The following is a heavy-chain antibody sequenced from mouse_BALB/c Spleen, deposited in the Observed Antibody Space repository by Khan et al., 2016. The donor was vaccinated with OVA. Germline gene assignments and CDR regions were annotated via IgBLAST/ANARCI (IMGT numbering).Heavy chain of an antibody. CDR3: TRAAYDGYYDY. CDR1: GYTFTDSA. Sequence: QVQLQQSGPELVRPGVSVKISCKGSGYTFTDSALHWVKQSHAQSLEWIGLINTSSGNTNYNQKFQGKATMTVDKSSSTAYLDLASLTSEDSAIYYCTRAAYDGYYDYWGQGTTLTVSS. J-gene: IGHJ2*01. CDR2: INTSSGNT. V-gene: IGHV1S137*01. D-gene: IGHD2-3*01.